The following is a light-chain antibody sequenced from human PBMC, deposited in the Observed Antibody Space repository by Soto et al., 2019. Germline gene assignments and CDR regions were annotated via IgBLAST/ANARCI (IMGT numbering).Light chain of an antibody. J-gene: IGLJ3*02. Sequence: QAVVTQPPSASGTPGQRVTISCFASSSNIGSNTVNWYQQLPGTAPKLLIYSNNQRPSGVPDRFSGSKSGTSASLAISGLQSEDEADYYCAAWDDSLNGWVFGGGTKLTVL. CDR2: SNN. V-gene: IGLV1-44*01. CDR3: AAWDDSLNGWV. CDR1: SSNIGSNT.